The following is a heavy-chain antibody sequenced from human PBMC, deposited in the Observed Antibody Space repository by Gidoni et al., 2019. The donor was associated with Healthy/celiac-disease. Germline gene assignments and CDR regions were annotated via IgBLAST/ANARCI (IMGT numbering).Heavy chain of an antibody. D-gene: IGHD3-10*01. V-gene: IGHV3-11*01. CDR2: ISSSGSTI. CDR1: GFPFRDYY. Sequence: QVQLVESGGGLVKPGGSLRLSCAASGFPFRDYYISWSRQAPGKGLEWVSYISSSGSTIYYADSVKGRFTISRDNAKNSLYLQMNSLRAEDTAVYYCARDADPQFVYYYYGMDVWGQGTTVTVSS. CDR3: ARDADPQFVYYYYGMDV. J-gene: IGHJ6*02.